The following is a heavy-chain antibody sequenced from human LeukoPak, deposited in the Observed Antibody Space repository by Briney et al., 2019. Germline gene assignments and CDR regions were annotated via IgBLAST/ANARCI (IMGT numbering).Heavy chain of an antibody. D-gene: IGHD4/OR15-4a*01. J-gene: IGHJ3*02. CDR1: GGSISSSSYY. Sequence: SETLSLTCTVSGGSISSSSYYWGWIRQPPGKGLGWIGSMYYSGSTYYNPSLKSQVTISVDTSKNQFSLKLSSVTAADTAVYYCAKVMTMVVHVFDIGGQGTMVTVSS. V-gene: IGHV4-39*07. CDR2: MYYSGST. CDR3: AKVMTMVVHVFDI.